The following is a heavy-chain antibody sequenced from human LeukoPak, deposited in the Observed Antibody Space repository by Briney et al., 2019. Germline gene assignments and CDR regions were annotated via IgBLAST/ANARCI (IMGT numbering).Heavy chain of an antibody. CDR1: GGSISSYY. D-gene: IGHD2-15*01. CDR3: ASGYCSGGSCYEYPDAFDI. J-gene: IGHJ3*02. V-gene: IGHV4-4*07. CDR2: IYTSGST. Sequence: SETLSLTCTVSGGSISSYYWSWIRQPAGKGLEWIGRIYTSGSTNYNPSLNGRVTISVDTSKNQFSLKLSSVTAADTAVYYCASGYCSGGSCYEYPDAFDIWGQGPMVTVSS.